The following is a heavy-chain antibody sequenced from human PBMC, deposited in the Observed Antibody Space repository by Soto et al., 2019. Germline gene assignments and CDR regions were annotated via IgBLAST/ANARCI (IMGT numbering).Heavy chain of an antibody. D-gene: IGHD4-4*01. Sequence: SETLCLTGIASGGSITSYHWSWIRQLPDKGLGWIAYTSYTGNTNYNPSFQSRVTISIDTSKNQLSLKMTSMTASDTSVYYCARDMHADFTHYFDPSGQWTMVTVSS. J-gene: IGHJ5*02. CDR3: ARDMHADFTHYFDP. V-gene: IGHV4-59*01. CDR1: GGSITSYH. CDR2: TSYTGNT.